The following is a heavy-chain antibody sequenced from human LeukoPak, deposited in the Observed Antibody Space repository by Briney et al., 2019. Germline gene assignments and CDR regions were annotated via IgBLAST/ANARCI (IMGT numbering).Heavy chain of an antibody. Sequence: SETLSLTCTVSGGSISSSSYYWGWIRQPPGKGLGWIGSIYYSGSTYYNPSLKSRVTISVDTSKNQFSLKLSSVTAADTAVYYCARGLRISDYWGQGTLVTVSS. CDR3: ARGLRISDY. D-gene: IGHD5-12*01. CDR2: IYYSGST. CDR1: GGSISSSSYY. J-gene: IGHJ4*02. V-gene: IGHV4-39*07.